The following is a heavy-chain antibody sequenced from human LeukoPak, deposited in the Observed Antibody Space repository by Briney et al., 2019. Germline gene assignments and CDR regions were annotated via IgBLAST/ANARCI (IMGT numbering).Heavy chain of an antibody. CDR2: IIPILGIA. CDR1: RGTFSSYA. Sequence: SVKVSCKASRGTFSSYAISWVRQAPGQGLEWMGRIIPILGIANYAQKFQGRVTITADKSTSTAYMELSSLRSEDTAVYYCAYIVVVTATTFDYWGQGTLVTVSS. CDR3: AYIVVVTATTFDY. J-gene: IGHJ4*02. D-gene: IGHD2-21*02. V-gene: IGHV1-69*04.